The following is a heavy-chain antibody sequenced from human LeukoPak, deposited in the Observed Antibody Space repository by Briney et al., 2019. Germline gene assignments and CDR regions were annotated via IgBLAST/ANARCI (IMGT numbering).Heavy chain of an antibody. CDR1: GASISSYY. CDR2: IYYSGST. V-gene: IGHV4-59*01. J-gene: IGHJ4*02. Sequence: SETLSLTCTVSGASISSYYWSWIRQPPGKGLELIGYIYYSGSTKYNPSLKSRVTISVDTSKNQFSLKLSSVTAADTAVYYCARARDGSIAFDYWGQGTLVTVSS. CDR3: ARARDGSIAFDY. D-gene: IGHD3-22*01.